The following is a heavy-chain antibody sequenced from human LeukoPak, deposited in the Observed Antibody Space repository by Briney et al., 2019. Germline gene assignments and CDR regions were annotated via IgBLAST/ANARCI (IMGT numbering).Heavy chain of an antibody. J-gene: IGHJ4*02. D-gene: IGHD1-26*01. CDR2: ISSSGSHT. CDR1: GFSFSDYY. Sequence: GGSLRLSCVASGFSFSDYYMSWIRQAPGKGLEWVSYISSSGSHTNYADSVTGRFTISRNDAKKSLHLQMNSLRAEDTAVYYCARHPDGSLSLDYWGQGTLVTVSS. V-gene: IGHV3-11*03. CDR3: ARHPDGSLSLDY.